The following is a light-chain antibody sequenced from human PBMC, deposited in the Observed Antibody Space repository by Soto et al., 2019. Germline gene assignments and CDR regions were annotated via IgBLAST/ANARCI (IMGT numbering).Light chain of an antibody. CDR1: QDISNS. CDR3: QQHDNLPLT. Sequence: DIQMTQSPSSLSASVGDRVSITCQASQDISNSLNWYQQKPGKAPKLLIYDASDLETGVPSRFSGSGSGTDFTFTISSLQPEDFATYYCQQHDNLPLTFGGGTKVEIK. CDR2: DAS. J-gene: IGKJ4*01. V-gene: IGKV1-33*01.